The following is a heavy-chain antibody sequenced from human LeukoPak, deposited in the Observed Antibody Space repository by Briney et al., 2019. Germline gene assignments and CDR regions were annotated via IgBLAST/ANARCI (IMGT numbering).Heavy chain of an antibody. D-gene: IGHD6-19*01. CDR3: ARVYSSGWPRGAYYYYMDV. CDR2: ISSSGSTI. V-gene: IGHV3-11*04. CDR1: GFTFSDYY. Sequence: MTGESLRLSCAASGFTFSDYYMSWIRQAPGKGLEWVPYISSSGSTIYYADSVKGRFTISRDNAKNSLYLQMNSLRAEDTAVYYCARVYSSGWPRGAYYYYMDVWGKGTTVTVSS. J-gene: IGHJ6*03.